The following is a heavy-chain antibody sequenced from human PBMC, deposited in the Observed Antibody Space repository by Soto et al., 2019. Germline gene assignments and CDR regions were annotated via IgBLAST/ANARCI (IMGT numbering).Heavy chain of an antibody. D-gene: IGHD2-2*02. V-gene: IGHV1-18*01. CDR3: ARDHCSSTSCYSSHIGY. CDR2: ISAYNGNT. CDR1: GYTFTSYG. Sequence: ASVKVSCKASGYTFTSYGISWVRQAPGQGLEWMGWISAYNGNTNYAQKLQGRVTMTTDTSTSTAYMELRSLRSDDTAVYYCARDHCSSTSCYSSHIGYWGQGTLVTVSS. J-gene: IGHJ4*02.